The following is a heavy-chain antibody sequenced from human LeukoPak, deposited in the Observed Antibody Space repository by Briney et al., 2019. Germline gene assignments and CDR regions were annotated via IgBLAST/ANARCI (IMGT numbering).Heavy chain of an antibody. D-gene: IGHD1-26*01. CDR3: AGPTSSTGIVGATYYYYYYGMDV. CDR2: INPSGGST. V-gene: IGHV1-46*01. J-gene: IGHJ6*02. CDR1: GYTFTSYY. Sequence: ASVKVSCEASGYTFTSYYMHWVRQAPGQGLEWMGIINPSGGSTSYAQKFQGRVTMTRDTSTSTVYMELSSLRSEDTAVYYCAGPTSSTGIVGATYYYYYYGMDVWGQGTTVTVSS.